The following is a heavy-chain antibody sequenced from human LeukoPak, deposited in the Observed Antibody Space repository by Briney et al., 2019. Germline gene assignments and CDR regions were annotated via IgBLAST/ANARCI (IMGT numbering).Heavy chain of an antibody. Sequence: ASVKVSCKASGGTFSSYAISWVRQAPGQGLEWMGGIIPIFGTANYAQKFQGRVTITADESTSTAYMELSRLRSDDTAVYYCATIASYDSSGYYSEVKDYWGQGTLVTVSS. CDR3: ATIASYDSSGYYSEVKDY. CDR2: IIPIFGTA. J-gene: IGHJ4*02. V-gene: IGHV1-69*01. CDR1: GGTFSSYA. D-gene: IGHD3-22*01.